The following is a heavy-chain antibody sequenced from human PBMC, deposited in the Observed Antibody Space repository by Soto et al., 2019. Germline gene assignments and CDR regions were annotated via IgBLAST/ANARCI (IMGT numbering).Heavy chain of an antibody. CDR2: INPNSGGT. CDR3: ARDLRDYYEIGAGDAFDI. V-gene: IGHV1-2*04. J-gene: IGHJ3*02. CDR1: GYTFTVYY. Sequence: ASVKVSCKASGYTFTVYYMHWVRQAPGQGLEWMGWINPNSGGTNYAQKFQGWVTMTRDTSISTAYMELSRLRSDDTAVYYCARDLRDYYEIGAGDAFDIWGQGTMVTVSS. D-gene: IGHD3-22*01.